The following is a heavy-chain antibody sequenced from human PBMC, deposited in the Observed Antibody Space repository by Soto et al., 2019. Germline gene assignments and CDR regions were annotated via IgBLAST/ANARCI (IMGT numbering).Heavy chain of an antibody. CDR3: ARIRLWSSGSYGMDV. D-gene: IGHD6-19*01. CDR2: IDWDDDK. V-gene: IGHV2-70*01. Sequence: IATQTRRLSGTISVFSVSTRGKYVTWIRQPPGTALEWLALIDWDDDKYYGTSLKTRLTISKDTSKNQVVLTMTNMDPVDTATYYCARIRLWSSGSYGMDVSGQGPTVTVSS. J-gene: IGHJ6*02. CDR1: VFSVSTRGKY.